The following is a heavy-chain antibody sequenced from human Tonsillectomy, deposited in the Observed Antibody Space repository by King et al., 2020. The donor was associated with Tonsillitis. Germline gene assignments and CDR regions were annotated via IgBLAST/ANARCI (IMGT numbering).Heavy chain of an antibody. D-gene: IGHD5-18*01. CDR3: AGADLYSYVYEIGY. V-gene: IGHV4-4*02. Sequence: QLQESGPGLVKPSGTLSLTCDVSGGSFSGSNWWSWVRQPPGKVLEWIGEIYHSGRTNYNPSLKSRVTISVDKSKHQFSLKLRSVTAADTAVYYCAGADLYSYVYEIGYWGQGTLVTVSS. CDR2: IYHSGRT. J-gene: IGHJ4*02. CDR1: GGSFSGSNW.